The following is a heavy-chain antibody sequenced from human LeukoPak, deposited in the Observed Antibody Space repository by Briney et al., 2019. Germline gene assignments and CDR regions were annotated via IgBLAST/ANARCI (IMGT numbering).Heavy chain of an antibody. CDR1: GFTFSSYG. V-gene: IGHV3-30*18. Sequence: GGSLRLSCAASGFTFSSYGMYWVRQAPGKGLEWVAVISFDGSNKYYADSVRGRFTVSRDNSKDTLYLQMNSLRADDTAVYHCAKDWSCSSASCRFDYWGQGTLVTVSS. J-gene: IGHJ4*02. D-gene: IGHD2-2*01. CDR3: AKDWSCSSASCRFDY. CDR2: ISFDGSNK.